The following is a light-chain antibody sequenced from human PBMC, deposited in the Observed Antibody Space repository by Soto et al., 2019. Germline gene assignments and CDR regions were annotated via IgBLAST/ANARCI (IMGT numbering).Light chain of an antibody. V-gene: IGKV1-39*01. CDR1: QSISNY. J-gene: IGKJ5*01. CDR3: QQSHTTLPIT. Sequence: DIQMTQSPSSLSASVGDRVTITCRASQSISNYLNWYRQKPGEAPKLLIYASSSLQSGVPSRFSGSGSGTDFTLTISSLQPEDFATYYCQQSHTTLPITFGQGTRLEIK. CDR2: ASS.